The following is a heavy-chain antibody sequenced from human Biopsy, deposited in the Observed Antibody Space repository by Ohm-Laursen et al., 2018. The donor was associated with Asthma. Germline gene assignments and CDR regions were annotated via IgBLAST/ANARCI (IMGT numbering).Heavy chain of an antibody. J-gene: IGHJ6*02. CDR1: GYTFNSAG. CDR2: ISVYNGNT. V-gene: IGHV1-18*01. CDR3: ARAADYSHYYGIDV. D-gene: IGHD3-10*01. Sequence: ASVKVSCKTSGYTFNSAGITWVRQAPGQGLEWMGWISVYNGNTKVAQKLQDRVTMITDTSTSTAYMELRSLRSDDTAVYFCARAADYSHYYGIDVWDQGTTVTVS.